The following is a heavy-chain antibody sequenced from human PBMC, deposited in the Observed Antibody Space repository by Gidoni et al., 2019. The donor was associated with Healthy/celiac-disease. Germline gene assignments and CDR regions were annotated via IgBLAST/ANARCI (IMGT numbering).Heavy chain of an antibody. CDR2: ISWNSGSI. J-gene: IGHJ4*02. Sequence: VQLVESGGGVVQPGRSLRLGCAASGLTFDDYAMHWVRQAPGKGLEWVSGISWNSGSIGYADSVKGRFTISRDNAKNSLYLQMNSLRAEDTALYYCAMTTVTNAPIDYWGQGTLVTVSS. V-gene: IGHV3-9*01. CDR3: AMTTVTNAPIDY. D-gene: IGHD4-17*01. CDR1: GLTFDDYA.